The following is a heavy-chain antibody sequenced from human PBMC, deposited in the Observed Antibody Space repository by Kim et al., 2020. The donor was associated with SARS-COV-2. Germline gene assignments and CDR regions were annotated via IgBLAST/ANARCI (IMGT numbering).Heavy chain of an antibody. V-gene: IGHV3-30*02. D-gene: IGHD3-10*01. J-gene: IGHJ3*02. Sequence: VKGRFTISRDNSKNTLYLQMNSLRAEDTAVYYCAKDLPMVRGVNPNAFDIWGQGTMVTVSS. CDR3: AKDLPMVRGVNPNAFDI.